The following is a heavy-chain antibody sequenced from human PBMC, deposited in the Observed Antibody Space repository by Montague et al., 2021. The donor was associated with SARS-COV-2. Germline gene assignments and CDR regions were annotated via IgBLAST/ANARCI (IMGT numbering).Heavy chain of an antibody. CDR2: IHHGGST. CDR3: ARLGDGVVPSPILGVGPYYANYSLDA. CDR1: GGSFSTYS. J-gene: IGHJ6*03. Sequence: SETLSLTCAVHGGSFSTYSWNWIRQPPGKGLEWIGEIHHGGSTNYNPSLKSRVTISADTSKNQFSLKLTSVAAADTAVYYCARLGDGVVPSPILGVGPYYANYSLDAWGKGTPVTVSS. D-gene: IGHD3-10*01. V-gene: IGHV4-34*01.